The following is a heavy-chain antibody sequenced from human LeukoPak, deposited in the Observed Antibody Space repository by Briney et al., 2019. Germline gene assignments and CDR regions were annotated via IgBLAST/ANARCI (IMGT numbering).Heavy chain of an antibody. V-gene: IGHV3-11*04. CDR3: ARAQTYYGSGSYLY. CDR1: GFSFSDYY. D-gene: IGHD3-10*01. Sequence: GGSLRLSCAASGFSFSDYYMSWIRQAPGKGLEWVSYISSSGSTVYYADSLKGRFTISRDNAKNSLYLQMNSLRDEDTAVYYCARAQTYYGSGSYLYWGQGTLVTVPT. J-gene: IGHJ4*02. CDR2: ISSSGSTV.